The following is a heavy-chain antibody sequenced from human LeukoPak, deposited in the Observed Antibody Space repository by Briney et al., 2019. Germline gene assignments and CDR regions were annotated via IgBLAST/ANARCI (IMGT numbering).Heavy chain of an antibody. CDR3: ARGGPMIVAKRPNY. Sequence: GRSLILSCAASGCTFDDYAMHWVRQAPGKGREWVSGISWNSGSIGYADSVKGRFTISRDNAKNSMYLQMNRLRVEDTAVYYCARGGPMIVAKRPNYWGQGTLVTVSS. CDR2: ISWNSGSI. CDR1: GCTFDDYA. V-gene: IGHV3-9*01. J-gene: IGHJ4*02. D-gene: IGHD3-22*01.